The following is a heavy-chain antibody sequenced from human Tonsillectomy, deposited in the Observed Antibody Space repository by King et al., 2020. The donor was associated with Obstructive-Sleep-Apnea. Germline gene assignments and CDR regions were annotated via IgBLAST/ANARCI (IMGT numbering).Heavy chain of an antibody. CDR3: AGSAVTTVVTSWYSHL. CDR1: GGSISSSSYY. J-gene: IGHJ2*01. D-gene: IGHD4-23*01. Sequence: LQLQESGPGLVKPSETLSLTCTVSGGSISSSSYYWGWIRQPPGKGLEWIGSVYYSGSTYSNTSLKSRFTISLDTSKNQFSLKLSSVTAADTAVYYCAGSAVTTVVTSWYSHLWGRGTLVTVSS. CDR2: VYYSGST. V-gene: IGHV4-39*07.